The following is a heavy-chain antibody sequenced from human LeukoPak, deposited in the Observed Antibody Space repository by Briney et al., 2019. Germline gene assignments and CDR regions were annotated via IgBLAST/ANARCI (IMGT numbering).Heavy chain of an antibody. CDR2: IYYSGST. V-gene: IGHV4-59*01. CDR1: GDSISGNY. D-gene: IGHD1-1*01. Sequence: SETLSLTCTVSGDSISGNYWTWIRQPPGKGLEWIGYIYYSGSTNYNPSLKSRVTLSVDTSKNQFSLKLSSVTAADTAVYYCAREGTSGTYLNWFDPWGQGTLVTVSS. J-gene: IGHJ5*02. CDR3: AREGTSGTYLNWFDP.